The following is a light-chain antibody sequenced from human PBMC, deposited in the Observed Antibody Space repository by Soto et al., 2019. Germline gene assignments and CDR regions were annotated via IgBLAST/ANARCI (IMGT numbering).Light chain of an antibody. J-gene: IGKJ5*01. CDR2: GAS. CDR1: QSVSRN. Sequence: EIVMTQSPATLSVSPGERATLSCRASQSVSRNLGWYQQKPGQAPRLLIYGASTRATGIPARFSGSGSGTEFTLTNSSLQSEDFAVYYCQQYNNWRLITFGQGTRLEIK. V-gene: IGKV3-15*01. CDR3: QQYNNWRLIT.